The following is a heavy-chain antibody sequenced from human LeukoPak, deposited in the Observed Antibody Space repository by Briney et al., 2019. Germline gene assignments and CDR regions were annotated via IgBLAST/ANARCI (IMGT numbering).Heavy chain of an antibody. V-gene: IGHV4-38-2*02. J-gene: IGHJ4*02. Sequence: PSETLSLTXTVSGYSISGGYYWAWIRQPPAKGLERIGSIYHSGSAYYSPSLKSRLTISVDTSKNQFSLKLSSVTAADTAMYYFARHMGPYYYDSSGVDYWGQGTLVTVSS. CDR1: GYSISGGYY. D-gene: IGHD3-22*01. CDR2: IYHSGSA. CDR3: ARHMGPYYYDSSGVDY.